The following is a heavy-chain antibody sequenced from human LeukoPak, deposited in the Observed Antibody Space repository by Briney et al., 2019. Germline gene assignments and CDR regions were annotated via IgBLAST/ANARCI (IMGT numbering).Heavy chain of an antibody. D-gene: IGHD3-3*01. CDR1: GGSISSYY. J-gene: IGHJ4*02. V-gene: IGHV4-39*07. CDR3: AGDFWSGYYFRD. CDR2: IDYSGST. Sequence: PSETLSLTCTVSGGSISSYYWGWIRQPPGKGLEWIGSIDYSGSTYYNPSLKSRVTISVDTSKNQFSLKLSSVTAADTAVYYCAGDFWSGYYFRDWGQGTLVTVSS.